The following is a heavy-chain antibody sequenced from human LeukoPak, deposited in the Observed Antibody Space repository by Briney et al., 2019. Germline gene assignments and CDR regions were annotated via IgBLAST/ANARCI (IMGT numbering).Heavy chain of an antibody. CDR2: IGTAGDT. CDR1: GFTFSSYD. D-gene: IGHD2-8*01. Sequence: PGGSLRLSCAASGFTFSSYDMHWVRQATGKGLEWVSAIGTAGDTYYPGSVKGRFTISRENAKNSLYLQMNSLRAGDTAVYYCAREGMKNGFDYWGQGTLVTVSS. CDR3: AREGMKNGFDY. J-gene: IGHJ4*02. V-gene: IGHV3-13*01.